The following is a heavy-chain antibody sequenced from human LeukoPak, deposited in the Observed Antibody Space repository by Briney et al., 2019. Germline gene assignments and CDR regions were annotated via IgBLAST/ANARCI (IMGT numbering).Heavy chain of an antibody. Sequence: SETLSPTCAVSGGSISSYYRSWIRQPPGKGLEWIGYIYYSGSTNYNPSLKSRVTISVDTSKNQFSLKLSSVTAADTAVYYCARGAGIAGFDPWGQGTLVTVSS. CDR2: IYYSGST. CDR1: GGSISSYY. CDR3: ARGAGIAGFDP. D-gene: IGHD1-1*01. V-gene: IGHV4-59*01. J-gene: IGHJ5*02.